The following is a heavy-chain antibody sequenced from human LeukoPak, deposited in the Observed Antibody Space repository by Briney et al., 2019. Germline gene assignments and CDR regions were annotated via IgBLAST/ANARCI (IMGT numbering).Heavy chain of an antibody. J-gene: IGHJ4*02. CDR1: GFTFSSYA. D-gene: IGHD6-13*01. CDR2: ISSNGGST. Sequence: PGGSLRLSCSASGFTFSSYAMHWVRQAPGKGLEYVSAISSNGGSTYYADSVKGRFTISGDNSKNTLHLQMSSLRAEDTAVYYCVAAAPAEFDYWGQGTLVTVSS. V-gene: IGHV3-64D*06. CDR3: VAAAPAEFDY.